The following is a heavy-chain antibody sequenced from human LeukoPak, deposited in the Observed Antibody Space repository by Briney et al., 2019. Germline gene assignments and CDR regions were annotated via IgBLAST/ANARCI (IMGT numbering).Heavy chain of an antibody. V-gene: IGHV4-59*01. CDR2: IYYSGST. CDR1: GASISSYY. Sequence: PSETLSLTCSVSGASISSYYWSWIRQPPGKGLEWIGYIYYSGSTNYNPSLKSRVTISVDTSKNQFSLKLSSVTAADTAVYYCAREDPYCSGGSCYLSLDPWGQGTLVTVSS. CDR3: AREDPYCSGGSCYLSLDP. J-gene: IGHJ5*02. D-gene: IGHD2-15*01.